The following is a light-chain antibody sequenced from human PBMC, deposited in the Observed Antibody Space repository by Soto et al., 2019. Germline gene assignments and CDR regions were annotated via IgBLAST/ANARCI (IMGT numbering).Light chain of an antibody. Sequence: DIQMTQSPSSLSASVGDRVTITCRASQSISSYLNWYQQKPGKAPKLLIYAASSLQSGVPPRFSGSGSGTDFTLTISSLQPEDFATYYCQQSYSTPRGYTFGQGTKLEIK. CDR1: QSISSY. J-gene: IGKJ2*01. CDR3: QQSYSTPRGYT. CDR2: AAS. V-gene: IGKV1-39*01.